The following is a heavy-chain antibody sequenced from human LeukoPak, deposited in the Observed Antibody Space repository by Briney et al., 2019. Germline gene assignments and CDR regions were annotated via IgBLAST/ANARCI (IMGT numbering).Heavy chain of an antibody. V-gene: IGHV4-59*01. Sequence: PSGTLSLTCAVSGGPISGFYWSWILQPPRKRLEWVGFIYNRGGAPSTPSLSSRVTLSVDTSKKPISLQLSSVTPPDPAVCYCARGSIIITVGVVIAEEPTFDYWGQGTLVTVSS. D-gene: IGHD3-16*02. CDR3: ARGSIIITVGVVIAEEPTFDY. CDR1: GGPISGFY. J-gene: IGHJ4*02. CDR2: IYNRGGA.